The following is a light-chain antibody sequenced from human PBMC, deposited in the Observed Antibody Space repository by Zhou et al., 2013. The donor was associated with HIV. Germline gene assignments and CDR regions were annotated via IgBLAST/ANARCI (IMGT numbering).Light chain of an antibody. Sequence: EIVMTQPPLSLPVTPGEPASISCRSSQSLLHGNGYNYVDWYVQKPGQSPQLLIYLGSNRASGVPDRFSGSGSGTDFTLKISRVEAEDVGVYYCMQALQSPYTFGQGTKLEIK. V-gene: IGKV2-28*01. CDR2: LGS. CDR1: QSLLHGNGYNY. CDR3: MQALQSPYT. J-gene: IGKJ2*01.